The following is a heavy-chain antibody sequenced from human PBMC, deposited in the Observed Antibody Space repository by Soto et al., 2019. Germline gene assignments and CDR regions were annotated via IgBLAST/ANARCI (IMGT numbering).Heavy chain of an antibody. J-gene: IGHJ5*02. CDR3: ATTSILNIWFDP. CDR1: GYTLTELS. CDR2: FDPEDGET. V-gene: IGHV1-24*01. Sequence: QVQLVQSGAEVKKPVASVKVSCKVSGYTLTELSMHWVRQAPGKGLEWMGGFDPEDGETIYAQKFQGRVTMTEDTSTDTADMELSSLRSEDTAVYYCATTSILNIWFDPWGQGTLVTVSS.